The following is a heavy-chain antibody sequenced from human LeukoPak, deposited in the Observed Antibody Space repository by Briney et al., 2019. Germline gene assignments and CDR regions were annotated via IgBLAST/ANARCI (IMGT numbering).Heavy chain of an antibody. CDR2: ISGSGGST. Sequence: GGSLRLSCAASGFTFSSYAMSWVRQAPGKGLEWVSAISGSGGSTYYADSVKGRFTISRDNSKNTLYLQMNSLRAEDTAVYYCAIAGPAQLRMATIRNPFDYWGQGTLVSVSS. D-gene: IGHD5-24*01. V-gene: IGHV3-23*01. CDR1: GFTFSSYA. J-gene: IGHJ4*02. CDR3: AIAGPAQLRMATIRNPFDY.